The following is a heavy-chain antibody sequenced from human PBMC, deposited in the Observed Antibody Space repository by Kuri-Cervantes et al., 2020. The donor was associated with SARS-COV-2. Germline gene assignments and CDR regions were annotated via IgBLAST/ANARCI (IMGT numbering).Heavy chain of an antibody. CDR3: ASRYYEGPGLARKNHWYFDL. V-gene: IGHV1-8*01. CDR1: GYTFTSYD. J-gene: IGHJ2*01. Sequence: ASVKVSCKASGYTFTSYDINWVRQATGQGLEWMGWMNPNSGATGYAQKFQGRVTMTRHTAINTAYMELSSLRSEDTAVYYCASRYYEGPGLARKNHWYFDLWARGTLVTVSS. CDR2: MNPNSGAT. D-gene: IGHD3-22*01.